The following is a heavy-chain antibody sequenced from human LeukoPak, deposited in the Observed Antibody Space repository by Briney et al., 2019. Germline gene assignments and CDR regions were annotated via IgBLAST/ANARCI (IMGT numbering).Heavy chain of an antibody. CDR2: INPNSGDT. CDR3: ARDRVAVAGTDAFDI. D-gene: IGHD6-19*01. J-gene: IGHJ3*02. CDR1: GYTFTGYY. V-gene: IGHV1-2*02. Sequence: ASVKVSCKASGYTFTGYYMHRVRQAPGQGLEWMGWINPNSGDTNYAQKFQGRVTMTRDTSISTAYMELSRLRSDDTAVYYCARDRVAVAGTDAFDIWGQGTMVTVSS.